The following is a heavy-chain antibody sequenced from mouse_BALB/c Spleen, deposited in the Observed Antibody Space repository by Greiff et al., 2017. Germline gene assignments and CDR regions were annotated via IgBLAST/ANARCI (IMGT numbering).Heavy chain of an antibody. CDR2: ISSGGGST. V-gene: IGHV5-12-1*01. Sequence: EVKLVESGGGLVKPGGSLKLSCAASGFAFSSYDMSWVRQTPEKRLEWVAYISSGGGSTYYPDTVKGRFTISRDNAKNTLYLQMSSLKSEDTAMYYCARQGYGNYIYYFDYWGQGTTLTVSS. D-gene: IGHD2-1*01. CDR1: GFAFSSYD. J-gene: IGHJ2*01. CDR3: ARQGYGNYIYYFDY.